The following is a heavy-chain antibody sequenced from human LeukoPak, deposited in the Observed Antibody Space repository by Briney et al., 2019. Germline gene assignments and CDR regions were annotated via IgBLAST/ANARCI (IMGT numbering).Heavy chain of an antibody. CDR1: GGSFSGYY. CDR3: ARRGYSGPFDY. CDR2: INHSGST. V-gene: IGHV4-34*01. D-gene: IGHD5-12*01. J-gene: IGHJ4*02. Sequence: SETLSLTCAVYGGSFSGYYWSWIRQPPGKGLEWIGEINHSGSTNCNPPLKSRVTISVDTSKNQFSLKLSSVTAADTAVYYCARRGYSGPFDYWGQGTLVTVSS.